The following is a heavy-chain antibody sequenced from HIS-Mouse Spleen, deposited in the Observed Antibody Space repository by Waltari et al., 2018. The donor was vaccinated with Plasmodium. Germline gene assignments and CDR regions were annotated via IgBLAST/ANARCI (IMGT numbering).Heavy chain of an antibody. CDR3: AKDRRSSSWYVDY. V-gene: IGHV3-30*18. D-gene: IGHD6-13*01. J-gene: IGHJ4*02. Sequence: QVQLVESGGGVVQPGRSLGRSCAASCFTFSSYGVPWVRQAPGKGREWVAVISYDGSNKYYADSVKGRFTISRDNSKNTLYLQMNSLRAEDTAVYYCAKDRRSSSWYVDYWGQGTLVTVSS. CDR1: CFTFSSYG. CDR2: ISYDGSNK.